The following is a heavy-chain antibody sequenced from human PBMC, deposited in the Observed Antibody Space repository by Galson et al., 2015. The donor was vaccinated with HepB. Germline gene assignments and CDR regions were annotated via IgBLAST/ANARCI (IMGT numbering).Heavy chain of an antibody. J-gene: IGHJ5*02. CDR2: IIPIFGTA. D-gene: IGHD3-22*01. V-gene: IGHV1-69*13. Sequence: SVKVSCKASGGTFSSYAISWVRQAPGQGLEWMGGIIPIFGTANYAQKFQGRVTITADESTSTAYMELSSLRSEDTAVYYCAREKRVIIGYDSSGYYRGWFDPWGQGTLVTVSS. CDR1: GGTFSSYA. CDR3: AREKRVIIGYDSSGYYRGWFDP.